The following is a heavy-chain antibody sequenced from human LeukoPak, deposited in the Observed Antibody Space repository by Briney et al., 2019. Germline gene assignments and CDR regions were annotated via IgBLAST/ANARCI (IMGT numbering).Heavy chain of an antibody. D-gene: IGHD5-24*01. CDR1: GRTFSSYA. J-gene: IGHJ5*02. CDR2: IIPIFGTA. V-gene: IGHV1-69*05. Sequence: SVKVSCNASGRTFSSYAISWVGQAPGQGGEGMGGIIPIFGTANYAQKFQGRVTITTDESTSTAYMELSSLRSADPAVSYCARDYGDGHGLGWLAPWGQGTLLTVPS. CDR3: ARDYGDGHGLGWLAP.